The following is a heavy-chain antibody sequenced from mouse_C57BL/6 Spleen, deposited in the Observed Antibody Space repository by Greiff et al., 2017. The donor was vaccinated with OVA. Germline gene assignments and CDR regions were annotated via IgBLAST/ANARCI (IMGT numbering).Heavy chain of an antibody. D-gene: IGHD1-1*01. J-gene: IGHJ2*01. Sequence: QVQLQQSGPELVKPGASVKISCKASGYAFSSSWMNWVKQRPGKGLEWIGRIYPGDGDTNYNGKFKGKATLTADKSSSTAYMQLSSLTSEDSAVYFCARTTTRYFDYWGQGTTLTVSS. CDR2: IYPGDGDT. V-gene: IGHV1-82*01. CDR1: GYAFSSSW. CDR3: ARTTTRYFDY.